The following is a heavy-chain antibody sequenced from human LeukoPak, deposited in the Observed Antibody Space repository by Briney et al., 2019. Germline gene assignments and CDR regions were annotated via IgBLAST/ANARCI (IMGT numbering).Heavy chain of an antibody. D-gene: IGHD3-10*01. CDR1: GFTFSSYA. V-gene: IGHV3-30-3*01. CDR3: ARDVPYGSGSYFDY. CDR2: ISYDGSNK. J-gene: IGHJ4*02. Sequence: GGSLRLSCAASGFTFSSYAMHWVRQAPGKGLEWVAVISYDGSNKYYADSVKGRFTISRDNSKNTLYLQMNSLRAEDTAVYYCARDVPYGSGSYFDYWGQGTLVTVSS.